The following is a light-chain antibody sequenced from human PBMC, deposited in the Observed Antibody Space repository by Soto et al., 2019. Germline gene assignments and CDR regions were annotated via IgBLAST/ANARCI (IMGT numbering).Light chain of an antibody. CDR3: FSYRASSARFV. CDR2: EVS. CDR1: SSDVGGYNY. Sequence: QSVLTQPASVSGSPGQSITISCTGTSSDVGGYNYVSWYQQHPGKAPKFIIYEVSNRPSGVSNRFSGSKSGNTASLTISGLQAEDEADYYCFSYRASSARFVFGTGTKVTVL. V-gene: IGLV2-14*03. J-gene: IGLJ1*01.